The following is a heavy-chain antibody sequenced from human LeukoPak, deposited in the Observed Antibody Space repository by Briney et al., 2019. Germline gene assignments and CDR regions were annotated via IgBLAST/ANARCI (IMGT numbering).Heavy chain of an antibody. Sequence: GGSLRLSCAASGFTFSSYWMSWVHQAPGKGLEWVANIKQGGSEKYYVDSVKGRFPISRDNAKNSLYLLLNGLRAEDTAAYYCARDWGPVGTPDYWGQGTLVTVSS. CDR2: IKQGGSEK. V-gene: IGHV3-7*01. CDR1: GFTFSSYW. CDR3: ARDWGPVGTPDY. D-gene: IGHD3-16*01. J-gene: IGHJ4*02.